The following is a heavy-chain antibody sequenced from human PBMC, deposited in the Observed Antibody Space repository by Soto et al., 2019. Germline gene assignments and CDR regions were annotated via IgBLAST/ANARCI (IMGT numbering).Heavy chain of an antibody. CDR3: ARVDHRVAFDI. Sequence: TPSINHAGSGCSIVNTFGWSWVRQPPGKGLEWIGEIFHSGTTNKNPSLRSRVTISLDKSRNQFSLHLTSMTAEEKAVPHCARVDHRVAFDIWGQGTMVT. CDR1: GCSIVNTFG. CDR2: IFHSGTT. V-gene: IGHV4-4*02. J-gene: IGHJ3*02.